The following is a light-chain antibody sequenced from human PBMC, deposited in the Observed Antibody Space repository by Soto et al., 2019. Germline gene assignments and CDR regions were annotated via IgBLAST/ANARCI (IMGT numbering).Light chain of an antibody. V-gene: IGKV3D-20*02. J-gene: IGKJ1*01. CDR3: QQRSNWPRT. CDR1: QSVSNNY. CDR2: GAS. Sequence: IVFTQSPGTLSLSPGERATLSCRASQSVSNNYLAWYQQKPGQAPRLLIYGASNRATGIPDRFSGSGSGTDFTLTISSLEPEDFAVYYCQQRSNWPRTFGQGTKVDIK.